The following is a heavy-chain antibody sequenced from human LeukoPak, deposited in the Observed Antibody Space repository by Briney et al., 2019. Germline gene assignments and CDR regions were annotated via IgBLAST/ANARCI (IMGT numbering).Heavy chain of an antibody. CDR2: IIPILGIA. D-gene: IGHD2-2*01. J-gene: IGHJ4*02. CDR3: AEICSSTSCYLDY. Sequence: SVKVSCTASGGTFSSYAISWVRQAPGRGLEWMGRIIPILGIANYAQKFQGRVTITADKSTSTAYMELSSLRSEDTAVYYCAEICSSTSCYLDYWGQGTLVTVSS. CDR1: GGTFSSYA. V-gene: IGHV1-69*04.